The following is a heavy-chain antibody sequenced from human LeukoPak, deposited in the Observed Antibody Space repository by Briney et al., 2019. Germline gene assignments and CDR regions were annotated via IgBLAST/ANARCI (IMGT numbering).Heavy chain of an antibody. CDR3: ARLDADYYDSSGYYPFYDY. V-gene: IGHV5-51*01. CDR1: GYSFTSYW. Sequence: SGESLKISCKGSGYSFTSYWIGWVRQMPGKGLEWMGIIYPGDSDTRYSPSFQGQVTISADKSISTAYLQWSSLKASDTAMYYCARLDADYYDSSGYYPFYDYWGQGTLVTVSS. CDR2: IYPGDSDT. J-gene: IGHJ4*02. D-gene: IGHD3-22*01.